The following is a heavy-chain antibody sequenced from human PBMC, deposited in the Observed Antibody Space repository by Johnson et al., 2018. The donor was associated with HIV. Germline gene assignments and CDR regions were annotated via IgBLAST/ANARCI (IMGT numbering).Heavy chain of an antibody. CDR2: SSRDGATS. J-gene: IGHJ3*02. Sequence: LVESGGVVVQPGGSLRLSCAGYGLTFHDYGMHWVRQPPGKGLEWVSLSSRDGATSYYADSVKGRFTISRDNSKSTVYLHMTSLRTEDAAVYYCATGYCSGGSCPRDAFDIWGQGTMVTVSS. V-gene: IGHV3-43*01. CDR1: GLTFHDYG. D-gene: IGHD2-15*01. CDR3: ATGYCSGGSCPRDAFDI.